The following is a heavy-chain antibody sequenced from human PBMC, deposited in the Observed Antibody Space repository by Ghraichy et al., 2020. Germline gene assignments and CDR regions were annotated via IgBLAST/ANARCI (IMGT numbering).Heavy chain of an antibody. CDR1: GGTFSSYA. Sequence: SVKVSCKASGGTFSSYAISWVRQAPGQGLEWMGGIIPIFGTANYAQKFQGRVTITADESTSTAYMELSSLRSEDTAVYYCARVNRYYYDSSGFDAFDIWGQGTMVTVSS. V-gene: IGHV1-69*13. CDR2: IIPIFGTA. D-gene: IGHD3-22*01. J-gene: IGHJ3*02. CDR3: ARVNRYYYDSSGFDAFDI.